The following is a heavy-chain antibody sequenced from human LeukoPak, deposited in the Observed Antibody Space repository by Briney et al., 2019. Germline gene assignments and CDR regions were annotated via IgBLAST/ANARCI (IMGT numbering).Heavy chain of an antibody. V-gene: IGHV1-46*03. CDR2: INPSGGST. CDR1: GYTFTSYY. CDR3: ARPPSVGQLVPGVVWEY. D-gene: IGHD6-13*01. Sequence: ASVKVSCKASGYTFTSYYMHWVRQAPGQGLEWMGIINPSGGSTSYAQKFQGRVTMTRDTSTSTVYMELSSLRSEDTAVYHCARPPSVGQLVPGVVWEYWGQGTLVTVSS. J-gene: IGHJ4*02.